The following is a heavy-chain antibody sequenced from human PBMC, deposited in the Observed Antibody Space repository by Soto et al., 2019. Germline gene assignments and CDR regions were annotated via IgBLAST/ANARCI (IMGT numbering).Heavy chain of an antibody. V-gene: IGHV3-53*01. CDR1: GFTASSNF. CDR2: LYSSGNT. Sequence: GGSLRLSCAASGFTASSNFMSWVRQAPGKGLEWVSVLYSSGNTYYADSVKGRFTISRDNSKNTVYLQMNSLTVEDTAVYYCARVKSDSGGYYTFDHWGQGTLVTVSS. CDR3: ARVKSDSGGYYTFDH. D-gene: IGHD3-22*01. J-gene: IGHJ4*02.